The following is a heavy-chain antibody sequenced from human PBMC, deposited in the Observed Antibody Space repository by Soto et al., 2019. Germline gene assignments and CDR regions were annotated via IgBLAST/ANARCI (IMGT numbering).Heavy chain of an antibody. CDR3: TTDPDCSSTSCYIWDPVTRDY. J-gene: IGHJ4*02. Sequence: GGSLRLSCAASGFTFSNAWMSWVRQAPGKGLEWVGRIKSKTDGGTTDYAAPVKGRFTISRDDSKNTLYLQMNSLKTEDTAVYYCTTDPDCSSTSCYIWDPVTRDYWGQGTLVTVSS. CDR2: IKSKTDGGTT. CDR1: GFTFSNAW. V-gene: IGHV3-15*01. D-gene: IGHD2-2*02.